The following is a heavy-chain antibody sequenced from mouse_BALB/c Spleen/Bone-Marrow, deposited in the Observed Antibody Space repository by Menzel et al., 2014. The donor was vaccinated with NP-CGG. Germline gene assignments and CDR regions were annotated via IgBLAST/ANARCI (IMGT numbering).Heavy chain of an antibody. Sequence: EVQLVESGGGLVQPGGSLKLSCAASGLDFSGYWMSWVRQAPGKGLEWIGEINPDSSTINYTPSLKDRFIISRDNAKNTLYLQMSKVRSEDTALYYCARLGYYGGFAYWGQGTLVTVSA. D-gene: IGHD2-3*01. CDR2: INPDSSTI. CDR3: ARLGYYGGFAY. CDR1: GLDFSGYW. V-gene: IGHV4-1*02. J-gene: IGHJ3*01.